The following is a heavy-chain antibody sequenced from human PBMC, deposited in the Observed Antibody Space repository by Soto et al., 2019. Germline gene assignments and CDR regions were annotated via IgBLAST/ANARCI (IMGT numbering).Heavy chain of an antibody. CDR3: TKQKGDSQTYNGMDD. CDR2: AYYRSQWYY. Sequence: QVQLQQSGPGLVKPSQTLSLTCAISGDSVSSNSASWNWIRQSPSRGLEWLGRAYYRSQWYYDSAVPVRSRMTVIPDTSKEPLSLQLNSLTREDTAVYYSTKQKGDSQTYNGMDDCGRGTTVTVSS. D-gene: IGHD2-21*02. J-gene: IGHJ6*02. V-gene: IGHV6-1*01. CDR1: GDSVSSNSAS.